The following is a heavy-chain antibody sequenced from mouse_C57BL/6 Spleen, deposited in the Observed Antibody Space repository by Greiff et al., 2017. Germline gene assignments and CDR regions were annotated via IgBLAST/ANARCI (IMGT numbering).Heavy chain of an antibody. CDR3: ARDPCTTVEYYFDY. Sequence: DVQLQESEGGLVQPGSSMKLSCTASGFTFSDYYMAWVRPVPEKGLEWVANINYDGSSTYYLDSLKSRFIISRDNAKNILYLQMSSLKSEDTATYYCARDPCTTVEYYFDYWGQGTTLTVSS. D-gene: IGHD1-1*01. J-gene: IGHJ2*01. V-gene: IGHV5-16*01. CDR1: GFTFSDYY. CDR2: INYDGSST.